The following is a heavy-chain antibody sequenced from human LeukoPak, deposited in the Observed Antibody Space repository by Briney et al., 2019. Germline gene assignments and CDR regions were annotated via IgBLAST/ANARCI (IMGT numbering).Heavy chain of an antibody. Sequence: PGGSLRLSCAASGFTFSGSGMNWVRQAPGKGLEWVSAISGSGDSTYYADSVKGRFTISRDNSKNTLYLQMNSLRAEDTAVYYCAKFGGSLAAAGAWFDYWGQGTLVTVSS. V-gene: IGHV3-23*01. CDR1: GFTFSGSG. CDR2: ISGSGDST. J-gene: IGHJ4*02. D-gene: IGHD6-13*01. CDR3: AKFGGSLAAAGAWFDY.